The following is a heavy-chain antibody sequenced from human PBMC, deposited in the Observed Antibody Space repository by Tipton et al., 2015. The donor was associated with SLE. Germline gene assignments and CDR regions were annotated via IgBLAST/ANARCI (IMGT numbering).Heavy chain of an antibody. Sequence: SLRLSCEASGFTFSTYAMHWVRQAPGKGLEWVAVISYDGSNKYYADSVKGRFTISRDNSKNTLYVQMNSLRAEDTAVYYCAAPLTGLHYWGQGTQVTVSS. V-gene: IGHV3-30*04. CDR3: AAPLTGLHY. D-gene: IGHD3-9*01. CDR1: GFTFSTYA. CDR2: ISYDGSNK. J-gene: IGHJ4*02.